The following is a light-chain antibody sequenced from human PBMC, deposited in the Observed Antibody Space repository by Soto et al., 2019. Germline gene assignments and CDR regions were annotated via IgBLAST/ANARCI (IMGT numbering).Light chain of an antibody. J-gene: IGKJ1*01. CDR1: QSISSW. Sequence: DIQMTQSTSSLSAYVGDRVTITCRASQSISSWLAWYQQKPGKAPKLLIYDASSLESGVPSRFSGNRSGTEFTLTISSLQPDDFATYYCQQYNSYSWTFGQGTKVDNK. V-gene: IGKV1-5*01. CDR2: DAS. CDR3: QQYNSYSWT.